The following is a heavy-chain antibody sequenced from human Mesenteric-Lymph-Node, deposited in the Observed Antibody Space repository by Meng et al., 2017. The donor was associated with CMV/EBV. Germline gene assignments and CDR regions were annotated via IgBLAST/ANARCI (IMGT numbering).Heavy chain of an antibody. V-gene: IGHV3-21*01. Sequence: SPRLSFAASGFAFSSYAMNWVRQAPGQALEWVSCIRSSSSYIDYADSVKGRFTISRDNAKNLLYLQMNSLRVEDTAVYYCMSAGENYWGQGTLVTVSS. CDR3: MSAGENY. CDR1: GFAFSSYA. CDR2: IRSSSSYI. J-gene: IGHJ4*02. D-gene: IGHD1-26*01.